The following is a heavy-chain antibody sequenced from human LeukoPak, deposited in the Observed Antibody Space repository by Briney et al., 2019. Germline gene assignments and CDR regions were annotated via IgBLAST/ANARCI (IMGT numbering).Heavy chain of an antibody. V-gene: IGHV3-48*02. J-gene: IGHJ6*02. CDR2: ISSSSSTI. CDR3: ARDGFGDYYYGMDV. D-gene: IGHD3-10*01. CDR1: GFTFNTFN. Sequence: GGSLRLSCTGSGFTFNTFNMHWVRQAPGKGLQWLSYISSSSSTIYYADSVKGRFTISRDNAKNSLYLQMNSLRDEDTAVYYCARDGFGDYYYGMDVWGQGTTVTVSS.